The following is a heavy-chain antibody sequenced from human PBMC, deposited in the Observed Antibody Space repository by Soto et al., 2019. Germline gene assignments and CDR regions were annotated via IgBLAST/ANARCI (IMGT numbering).Heavy chain of an antibody. D-gene: IGHD6-6*01. Sequence: SETLSLTCTVSGGSISSSSYYWDWIRQPPGKGLEWIGGIFHRGNTYHNASLKSRVTISVDTSKNQFSLELNSVTAADTAVYYCARRWGSSSSVVDYWGQGTLVTVSS. V-gene: IGHV4-39*01. CDR3: ARRWGSSSSVVDY. CDR2: IFHRGNT. J-gene: IGHJ4*02. CDR1: GGSISSSSYY.